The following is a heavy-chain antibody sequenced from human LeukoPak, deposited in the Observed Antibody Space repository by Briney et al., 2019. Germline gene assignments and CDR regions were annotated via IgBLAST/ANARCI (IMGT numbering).Heavy chain of an antibody. Sequence: GSLRLSCAASGFTFSIYSMNWVRQAPGKGLEWVSYIGGTHSNIYYADSVKGRFTISRDDAKNSLYLQMNSLRDEDTAVYYCASNRWLHPDAFDIWGQGTMVTVSS. CDR2: IGGTHSNI. J-gene: IGHJ3*02. D-gene: IGHD5-24*01. V-gene: IGHV3-48*02. CDR1: GFTFSIYS. CDR3: ASNRWLHPDAFDI.